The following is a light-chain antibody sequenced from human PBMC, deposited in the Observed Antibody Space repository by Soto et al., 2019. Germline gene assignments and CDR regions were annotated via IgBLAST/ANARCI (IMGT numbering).Light chain of an antibody. CDR3: HQSGSSPLT. J-gene: IGKJ3*01. CDR1: QSLHSNF. V-gene: IGKV3-20*01. Sequence: EIVLTQFPATLSLSPGERATLSCRASQSLHSNFLVWYQQKPGQAPRLLISSASRMAAGIPDRFSGSGSGTDFTITISRLDPEDFAVYYCHQSGSSPLTFGPGTKV. CDR2: SAS.